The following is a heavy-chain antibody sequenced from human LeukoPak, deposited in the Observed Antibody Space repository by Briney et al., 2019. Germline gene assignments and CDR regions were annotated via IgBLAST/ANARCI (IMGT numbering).Heavy chain of an antibody. V-gene: IGHV3-15*01. Sequence: GGSLRLSCASSGFTFTNAWMSWVRQAPGKGLEWVGRIKSKTDGGTTDYAAPVKGRSTISRDDSKTTLYLQMNSLKSEDTAVYYCTTVRGSSYQYFQRWGQGTLVTVSS. CDR1: GFTFTNAW. D-gene: IGHD6-13*01. CDR3: TTVRGSSYQYFQR. J-gene: IGHJ1*01. CDR2: IKSKTDGGTT.